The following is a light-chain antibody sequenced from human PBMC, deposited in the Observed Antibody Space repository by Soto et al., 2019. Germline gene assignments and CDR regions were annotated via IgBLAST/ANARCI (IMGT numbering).Light chain of an antibody. J-gene: IGKJ3*01. CDR3: QQRSNWPPFA. Sequence: EIVFTQSPSTVSLSPGERATLSCRASQSVSSYLAWYQQKPGQAPRLLIYDASNRATGIPARFSGSGSGTDFTLTISSLEPEDFAVYYCQQRSNWPPFAFGPGTKVDIK. CDR2: DAS. CDR1: QSVSSY. V-gene: IGKV3-11*01.